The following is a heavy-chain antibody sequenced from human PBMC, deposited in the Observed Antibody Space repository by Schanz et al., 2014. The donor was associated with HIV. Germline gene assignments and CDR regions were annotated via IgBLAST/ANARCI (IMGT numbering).Heavy chain of an antibody. CDR1: GYTFTTYG. D-gene: IGHD4-4*01. Sequence: QVQLVQSGAEVKKPGASVKVSCKASGYTFTTYGITWVRQAPGQGLEWMGWISPNNGNRNYAQKLQGRVTMTTDTRGRTRRTPPKNANRNYAQKLQGRVTMTTDTSTTTAYMELRSLRSDETAIYYCARGGSGWYGYEGFDYWGQGTLVTVSS. CDR2: ISPNNGNR. V-gene: IGHV1-18*01. J-gene: IGHJ4*02. CDR3: RVTMTTDTSTTTAYMELRSLRSDETAIYYCARGGSGWYGYEGFDY.